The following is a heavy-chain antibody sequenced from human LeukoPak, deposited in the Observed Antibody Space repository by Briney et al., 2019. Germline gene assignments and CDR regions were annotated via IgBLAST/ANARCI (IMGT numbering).Heavy chain of an antibody. CDR1: GYTFTGYY. CDR2: ISAYNGNT. D-gene: IGHD5-18*01. V-gene: IGHV1-18*04. Sequence: ASVKVSCKASGYTFTGYYMHWVRQAPGQGLKWMGWISAYNGNTSYAQKLQGRVTMTTDTSTSTAYMELRSLRSDDTAVYYCARDVSDTAMVTVPYFQHWGQGTLVTVSS. J-gene: IGHJ1*01. CDR3: ARDVSDTAMVTVPYFQH.